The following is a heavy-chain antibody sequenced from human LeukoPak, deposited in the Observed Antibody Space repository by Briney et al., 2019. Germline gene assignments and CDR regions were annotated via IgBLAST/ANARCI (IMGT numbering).Heavy chain of an antibody. D-gene: IGHD3-10*01. CDR2: IYYSGST. Sequence: SETLSLTCTVSGGSISSYYWSWIRQPPGKGLEWIGYIYYSGSTNYHPSLKSRVTISVDTSKNQFSLKLSSVTAADTAVYYCARERRPERYYGSWVRGRDTAHFDYWGQGTLVTVSS. CDR3: ARERRPERYYGSWVRGRDTAHFDY. CDR1: GGSISSYY. V-gene: IGHV4-59*01. J-gene: IGHJ4*02.